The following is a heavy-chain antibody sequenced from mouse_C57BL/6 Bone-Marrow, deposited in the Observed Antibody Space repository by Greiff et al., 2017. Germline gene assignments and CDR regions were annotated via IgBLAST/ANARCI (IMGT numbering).Heavy chain of an antibody. Sequence: EVQLQQSGPELVKPGASVKISCKASGYTFTDYYMNWVKQSHGKSLEWIGDINPNNGGTSYNQKFKGKATLTVDKSSSTAYMELRSLTSEDSAVYYCARLPSYYYGAWFAYWGQGTLVTVSA. J-gene: IGHJ3*01. CDR1: GYTFTDYY. V-gene: IGHV1-26*01. CDR2: INPNNGGT. CDR3: ARLPSYYYGAWFAY. D-gene: IGHD1-1*01.